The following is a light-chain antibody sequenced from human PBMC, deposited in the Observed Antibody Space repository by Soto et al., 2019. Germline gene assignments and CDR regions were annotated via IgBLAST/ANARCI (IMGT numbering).Light chain of an antibody. V-gene: IGKV3-15*01. CDR3: QQYSKLPIT. J-gene: IGKJ5*01. Sequence: SLTVSPGVTVTLTCGSSTGAVTNGHYPYWFQQHPGQPPRLLIYGISTRATGIPARFSGSGSGTEFSLTISSLQSEDFAVYYCQQYSKLPITFGQGTRLEIK. CDR1: TGAVTN. CDR2: GIS.